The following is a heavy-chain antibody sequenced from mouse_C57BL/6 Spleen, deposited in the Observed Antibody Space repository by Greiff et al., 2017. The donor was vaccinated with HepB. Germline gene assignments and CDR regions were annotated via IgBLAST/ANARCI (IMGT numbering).Heavy chain of an antibody. J-gene: IGHJ3*01. CDR2: IDPYDSNT. D-gene: IGHD4-1*01. V-gene: IGHV1-69*01. CDR1: GYTFTSYW. CDR3: AIRALGPAWFAY. Sequence: QVQLQQPGAELVMPGASVKLSCKASGYTFTSYWMHWVKQRPGQGLEWIGEIDPYDSNTNYNQKFKGKSTLTVDKSSSTAYMQRSSLTSEDSAVYCCAIRALGPAWFAYWGQGTLVTVSA.